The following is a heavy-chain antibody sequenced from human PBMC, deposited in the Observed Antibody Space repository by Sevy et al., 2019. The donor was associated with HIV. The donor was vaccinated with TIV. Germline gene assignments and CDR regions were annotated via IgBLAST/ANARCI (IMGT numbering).Heavy chain of an antibody. Sequence: GGSLRLSCAASGFTFSSYSMNWVRQAPGMGLEWVSYISSSSSTIYYADSVKGRFTISRDNAKSSLYLQVNSLRAEDTAVYYCARDSDYYDSSGYFGMDVWGQGTTVTVSS. CDR2: ISSSSSTI. D-gene: IGHD3-22*01. J-gene: IGHJ6*02. CDR3: ARDSDYYDSSGYFGMDV. CDR1: GFTFSSYS. V-gene: IGHV3-48*01.